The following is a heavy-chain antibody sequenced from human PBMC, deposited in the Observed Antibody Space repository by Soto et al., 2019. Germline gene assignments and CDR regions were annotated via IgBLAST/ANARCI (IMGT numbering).Heavy chain of an antibody. CDR3: ATKTLSPHGSYLDY. J-gene: IGHJ4*02. Sequence: ASVKVSCKASGYTFTSYDINWVRQATGQGLEWMGWMNPNSGNTGYAQKFQGRVTMTRNTSISTAYMELSSLRSEDTAVYYCATKTLSPHGSYLDYWGQGTLVTVSS. CDR2: MNPNSGNT. D-gene: IGHD3-16*01. CDR1: GYTFTSYD. V-gene: IGHV1-8*01.